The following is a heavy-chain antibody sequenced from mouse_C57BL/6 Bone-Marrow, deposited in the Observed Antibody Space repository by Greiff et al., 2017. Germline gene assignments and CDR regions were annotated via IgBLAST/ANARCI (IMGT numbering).Heavy chain of an antibody. V-gene: IGHV1-81*01. J-gene: IGHJ4*01. Sequence: QVQLKQSGAELARPGASVKLSCKASGYTFTSYGISWVKQRTGQGLEWIGEIYPRSGNTYYNEKFKGKATLTADKSSSTAYMELRSLTSEDSAVYFCARIDYYGSIPYAMDYWGQGTSVTVSS. CDR3: ARIDYYGSIPYAMDY. D-gene: IGHD1-1*01. CDR2: IYPRSGNT. CDR1: GYTFTSYG.